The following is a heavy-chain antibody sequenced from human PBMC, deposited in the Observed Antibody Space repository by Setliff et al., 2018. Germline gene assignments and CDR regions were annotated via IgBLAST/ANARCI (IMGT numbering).Heavy chain of an antibody. CDR3: ARDNPIVGATDY. CDR2: LHTSGST. V-gene: IGHV4-4*07. J-gene: IGHJ4*02. D-gene: IGHD1-26*01. CDR1: GESFSNNY. Sequence: SETLSLTCSVYGESFSNNYWSWIRQPAGKGLERVGRLHTSGSTNYNPSLKSRVTISVDTSKNQFSLNLSSVTAADTAVYLCARDNPIVGATDYWGQEILVTVSS.